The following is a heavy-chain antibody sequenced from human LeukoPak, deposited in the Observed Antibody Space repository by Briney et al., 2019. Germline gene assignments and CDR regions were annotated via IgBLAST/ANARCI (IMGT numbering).Heavy chain of an antibody. CDR2: ISYDRSNK. V-gene: IGHV3-30*19. Sequence: GGSLRLSCAASGFSFSTFVMHWVRQAPGKGLEWVAVISYDRSNKYYADSVKGRFTISRDNSKNTLYLQMNSLRAEDTAVYYCARDWGYSYGSSDYWGQGTLVTVSS. D-gene: IGHD5-18*01. J-gene: IGHJ4*02. CDR3: ARDWGYSYGSSDY. CDR1: GFSFSTFV.